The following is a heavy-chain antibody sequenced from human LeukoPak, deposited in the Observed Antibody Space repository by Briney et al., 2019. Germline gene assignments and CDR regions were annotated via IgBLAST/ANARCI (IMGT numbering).Heavy chain of an antibody. CDR2: ISYDESNK. D-gene: IGHD3-3*01. Sequence: PGRSLRLSCAASGFTFSSSAMQWVRQAPGKGLEWVAVISYDESNKYYADSVKGRFTISRDNSKNTLYLQMNSLRAEDTAVYYCARGADTKPFWSGYWVDVWGQGTTVTVSS. CDR1: GFTFSSSA. J-gene: IGHJ6*02. CDR3: ARGADTKPFWSGYWVDV. V-gene: IGHV3-30*03.